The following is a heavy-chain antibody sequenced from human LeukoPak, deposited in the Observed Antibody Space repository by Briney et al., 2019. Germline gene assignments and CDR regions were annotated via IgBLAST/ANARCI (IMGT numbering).Heavy chain of an antibody. CDR3: ARRGHGYGSPFDY. CDR2: IYPNGNT. Sequence: GGSLRLSCAASGFTFDDYGMSWVRQAPGKGLEWVSMIYPNGNTFYTDSVKGRFTISRDNSKNTLDLQMTSLRAEDTAVYYCARRGHGYGSPFDYWGQGTLVTVSS. V-gene: IGHV3-66*04. J-gene: IGHJ4*02. D-gene: IGHD5-18*01. CDR1: GFTFDDYG.